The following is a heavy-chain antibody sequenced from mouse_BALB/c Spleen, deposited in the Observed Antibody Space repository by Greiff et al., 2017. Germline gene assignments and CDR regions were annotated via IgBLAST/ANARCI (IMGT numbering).Heavy chain of an antibody. Sequence: VQLQQSGAELVKPGASVKLSCTASGFYIKDSYMHWVKQSPEQGLEWIGRIDPANGDTKYDPKFQGKATITADTSSNTAYLQLSSLTSEDTAVYYCARSYDGYPYYFDYWGQGTTLTVSS. CDR1: GFYIKDSY. CDR3: ARSYDGYPYYFDY. CDR2: IDPANGDT. V-gene: IGHV14-3*02. J-gene: IGHJ2*01. D-gene: IGHD2-3*01.